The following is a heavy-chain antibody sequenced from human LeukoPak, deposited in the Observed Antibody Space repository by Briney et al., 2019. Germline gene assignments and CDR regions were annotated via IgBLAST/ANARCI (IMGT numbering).Heavy chain of an antibody. CDR1: GFPFANTW. Sequence: GGSLRLSCAASGFPFANTWMHWVRQAPGKGLLWVSLINNDGSTTNYADSVKGRFTISRDNAKNTVYLQMNSLRAEDTAVYYCAIGGTYGSGSWGQGTLVTVSS. CDR2: INNDGSTT. V-gene: IGHV3-74*01. D-gene: IGHD3-10*01. J-gene: IGHJ4*02. CDR3: AIGGTYGSGS.